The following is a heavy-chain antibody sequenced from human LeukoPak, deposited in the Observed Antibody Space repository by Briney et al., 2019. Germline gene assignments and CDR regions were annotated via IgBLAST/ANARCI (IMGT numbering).Heavy chain of an antibody. J-gene: IGHJ6*04. V-gene: IGHV1-18*01. Sequence: ASVKVSCKTSGYPFTNYGIAWVRQAPGQGLEWMGWISANNGNTNYAQKFQGRVTMTEDTSTGTAYMELSSLRSEDTAVYYCATGLWFGKYLDVWGKGTTVTISS. CDR2: ISANNGNT. CDR3: ATGLWFGKYLDV. D-gene: IGHD3-10*01. CDR1: GYPFTNYG.